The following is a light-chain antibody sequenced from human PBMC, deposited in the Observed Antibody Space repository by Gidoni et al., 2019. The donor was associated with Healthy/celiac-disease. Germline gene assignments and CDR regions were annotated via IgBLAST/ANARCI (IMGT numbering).Light chain of an antibody. Sequence: DIPMTQSPSSLSASVGDRVTITCQASLDISNYLNWYQQKPGKAPKLLIYDASNLETGVPSRFSGSGSGTDFTFTISSLQPEDIATYYCQQYDNLQAVTFGPGTKVDIK. CDR2: DAS. V-gene: IGKV1-33*01. J-gene: IGKJ3*01. CDR1: LDISNY. CDR3: QQYDNLQAVT.